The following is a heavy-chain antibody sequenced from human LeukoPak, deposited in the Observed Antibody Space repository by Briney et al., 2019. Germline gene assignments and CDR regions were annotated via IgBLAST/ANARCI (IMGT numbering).Heavy chain of an antibody. CDR3: AKGPGDGPFDY. CDR2: TSGSGGST. Sequence: PGGSLRLSCAASGFTFSSYAMSWVRQAPGKGLEWVSATSGSGGSTHYADSVKGRFTISRENSKNTLYLQMNSLRAEDTAVYYCAKGPGDGPFDYWGQGTLVTVSS. V-gene: IGHV3-23*01. J-gene: IGHJ4*02. D-gene: IGHD5-24*01. CDR1: GFTFSSYA.